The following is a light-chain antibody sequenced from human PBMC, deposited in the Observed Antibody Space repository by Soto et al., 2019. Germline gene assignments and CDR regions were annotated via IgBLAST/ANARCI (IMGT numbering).Light chain of an antibody. CDR1: SCDVGGYDY. Sequence: QSVLTQPPSASGSPGQSVTTSCTGTSCDVGGYDYVSWYQQHPGKAPKLMIYEVTKRPLGVPDRFSGSKSGNTASLTVSGLQAEDEADYYCSSYAGSDNPYVFGTGTKVTVL. J-gene: IGLJ1*01. CDR2: EVT. CDR3: SSYAGSDNPYV. V-gene: IGLV2-8*01.